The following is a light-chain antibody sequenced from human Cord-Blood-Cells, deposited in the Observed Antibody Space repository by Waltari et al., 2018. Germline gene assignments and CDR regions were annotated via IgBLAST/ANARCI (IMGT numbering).Light chain of an antibody. CDR3: AAWDDSLSGWV. CDR2: RNN. CDR1: SSNIGSNY. Sequence: QSVLTQSPSASGTPGQRVTISCSGSSSNIGSNYVYWYQQHPGTAPKLLIYRNNQWPSGVPDRFSGSKSGTSASLAISGLRSEDEADYYCAAWDDSLSGWVFGGGTKLTVL. V-gene: IGLV1-47*01. J-gene: IGLJ3*02.